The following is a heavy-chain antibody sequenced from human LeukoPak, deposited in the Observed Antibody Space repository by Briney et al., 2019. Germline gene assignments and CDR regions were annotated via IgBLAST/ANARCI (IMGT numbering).Heavy chain of an antibody. V-gene: IGHV1-2*02. CDR1: GYTFTGYY. D-gene: IGHD2-15*01. Sequence: SVNVSCKASGYTFTGYYMHWVRQAPGQGLEWMGWINPNSGGTNYAQKFQGRVTMTRDTSISKAYMELSRLRSDDTAVYYCARGPLYCSGGSCRKLEYFQHWGQGTLVTVSS. CDR2: INPNSGGT. CDR3: ARGPLYCSGGSCRKLEYFQH. J-gene: IGHJ1*01.